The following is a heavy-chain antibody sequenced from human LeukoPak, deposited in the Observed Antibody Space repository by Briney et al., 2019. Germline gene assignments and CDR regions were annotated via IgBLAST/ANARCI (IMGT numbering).Heavy chain of an antibody. Sequence: GGSLRLSCAASGFTFSSYAMSWVRQAPGKGLEWVSAISGSGGSTYYADSVKGRFTISRDNSKNTLYLQMNSLRAEDTAVYYCAKDRSVLRFLEWLSRALFDYWGQGTLVTVSS. J-gene: IGHJ4*02. V-gene: IGHV3-23*01. CDR3: AKDRSVLRFLEWLSRALFDY. CDR2: ISGSGGST. D-gene: IGHD3-3*01. CDR1: GFTFSSYA.